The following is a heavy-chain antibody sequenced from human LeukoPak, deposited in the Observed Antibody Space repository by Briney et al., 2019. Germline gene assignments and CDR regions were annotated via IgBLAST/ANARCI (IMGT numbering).Heavy chain of an antibody. CDR3: AKAYYGGNFNDAFDI. CDR2: ISGSGGST. D-gene: IGHD4-23*01. Sequence: GGSLRLSCAASGFTFSSYAMSWVRQAPGKGLEWVSAISGSGGSTYYADSAKGRFTISRDNPKNTLYLQMNSLRAEDTAVYYCAKAYYGGNFNDAFDIWGQGTMVTVSS. J-gene: IGHJ3*02. V-gene: IGHV3-23*01. CDR1: GFTFSSYA.